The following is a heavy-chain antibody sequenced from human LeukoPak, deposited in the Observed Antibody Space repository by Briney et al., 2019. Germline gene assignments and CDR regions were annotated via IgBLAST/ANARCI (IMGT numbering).Heavy chain of an antibody. V-gene: IGHV3-7*01. CDR1: GLTFTSYW. CDR3: ARDQGSYGFWSGYYYY. CDR2: IKQDGSEK. J-gene: IGHJ4*02. Sequence: GGSLRLSCAASGLTFTSYWMSWVRQAPGKGLEWVANIKQDGSEKYYVDSVKGRFTISRDNAESSLYLQMNSLRAEDTAVYYCARDQGSYGFWSGYYYYWGQGTLVTVSS. D-gene: IGHD3-3*01.